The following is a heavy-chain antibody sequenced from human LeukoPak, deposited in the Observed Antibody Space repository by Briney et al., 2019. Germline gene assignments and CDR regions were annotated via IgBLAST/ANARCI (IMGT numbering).Heavy chain of an antibody. CDR1: GYTFTDYF. CDR2: INPKTGAT. CDR3: ARAYEYGWFDP. D-gene: IGHD3-16*01. V-gene: IGHV1-2*02. Sequence: ASVKVSCKASGYTFTDYFLHWLRQAPGQGVEWMGWINPKTGATNYAQRFQGRVTMTRDSSITTGNMELNRLTSDDTALYYCARAYEYGWFDPWGQGTLVTVSS. J-gene: IGHJ5*02.